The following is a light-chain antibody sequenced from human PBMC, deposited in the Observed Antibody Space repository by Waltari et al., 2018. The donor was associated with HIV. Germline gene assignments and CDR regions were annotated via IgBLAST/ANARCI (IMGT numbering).Light chain of an antibody. CDR2: SLN. V-gene: IGLV1-44*01. J-gene: IGLJ3*02. CDR1: SSNIGSSS. CDR3: AAWDDSLKGLV. Sequence: QSVLTQPPSASGTPGQRVTISCSGDSSNIGSSSVNWYQLIPGEAPKLLIYSLNERPSGVPSRFAGSNSGTSASLAISGLQSGDEADYFCAAWDDSLKGLVFGGGTKLTVL.